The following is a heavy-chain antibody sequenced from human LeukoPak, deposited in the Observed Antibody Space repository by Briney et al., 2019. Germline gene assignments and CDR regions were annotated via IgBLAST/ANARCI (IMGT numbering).Heavy chain of an antibody. CDR3: AKADTGMARYYFDY. V-gene: IGHV3-30*18. CDR2: ISYDGSDK. J-gene: IGHJ4*02. D-gene: IGHD5-18*01. CDR1: GFTFSSYG. Sequence: PGGSLRLSCAGSGFTFSSYGMHWVRQAPGKGLEWVAVISYDGSDKYYADSVKGRFTISRDNSKNTLYLQMNSLRAEGTAVYYCAKADTGMARYYFDYWGQGTLVTVSS.